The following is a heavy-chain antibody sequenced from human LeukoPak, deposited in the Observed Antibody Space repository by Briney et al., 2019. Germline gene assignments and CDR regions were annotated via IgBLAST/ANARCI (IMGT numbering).Heavy chain of an antibody. V-gene: IGHV3-33*01. D-gene: IGHD5-12*01. CDR2: IWYDGSNK. Sequence: GRSLRLSCAASGFTFSSYGMHWVRQAPGKGLEWVAVIWYDGSNKYYADSVKGRFTISRDNSKNTLYLQMNSLRAEDTAVNYCARDPYSGYDSYYFDYWGQGTLVTVSS. CDR1: GFTFSSYG. CDR3: ARDPYSGYDSYYFDY. J-gene: IGHJ4*02.